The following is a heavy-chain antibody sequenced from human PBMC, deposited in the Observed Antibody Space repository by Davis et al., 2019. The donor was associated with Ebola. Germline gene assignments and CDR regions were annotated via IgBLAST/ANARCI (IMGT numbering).Heavy chain of an antibody. CDR3: ARQRVLLWFGESNDAFDI. Sequence: GSLRLSCSVSGGSVGSDYWSWIRQSPGKGLEWIAFISNGGRTIYNPSLKSRVTISVDTSKNQFSLKLSSVTAADTAVYYCARQRVLLWFGESNDAFDIWGQGTMVTVSS. V-gene: IGHV4-59*08. CDR2: ISNGGRT. D-gene: IGHD3-10*01. J-gene: IGHJ3*02. CDR1: GGSVGSDY.